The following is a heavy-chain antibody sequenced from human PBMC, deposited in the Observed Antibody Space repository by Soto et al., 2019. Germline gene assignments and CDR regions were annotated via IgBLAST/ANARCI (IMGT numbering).Heavy chain of an antibody. CDR1: GFTFSSYG. V-gene: IGHV3-30*18. J-gene: IGHJ6*02. D-gene: IGHD3-3*01. Sequence: PGGSLRLSCAASGFTFSSYGMHWVRQAPGKGLEWVAVISYDGSNKYYADSVKGRFTISRDNSKNTLYLQMNSLRAEDTAVYYCAKDYNWMEWILSRAGSYGMDVWGQGTTVTVS. CDR3: AKDYNWMEWILSRAGSYGMDV. CDR2: ISYDGSNK.